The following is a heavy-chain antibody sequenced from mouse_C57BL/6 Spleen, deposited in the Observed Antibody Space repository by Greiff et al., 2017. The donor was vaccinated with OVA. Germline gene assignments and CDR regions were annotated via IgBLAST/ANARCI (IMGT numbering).Heavy chain of an antibody. CDR1: GFSLSTFGMG. CDR3: ARIPGAGGYYAMDY. CDR2: IWWDDDK. V-gene: IGHV8-8*01. D-gene: IGHD4-1*01. J-gene: IGHJ4*01. Sequence: QVQLKESGPGILQPSQTLSLTCSFSGFSLSTFGMGVGWIRQPSGTGLEWLAHIWWDDDKYYNPALKSRLTISKDTSKNKVFLKIANVDTADTATYYCARIPGAGGYYAMDYWGQGTSVTVSS.